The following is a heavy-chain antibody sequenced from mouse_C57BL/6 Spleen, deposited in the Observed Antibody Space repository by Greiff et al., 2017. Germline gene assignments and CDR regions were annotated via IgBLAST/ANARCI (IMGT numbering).Heavy chain of an antibody. CDR2: ISSGGSYT. J-gene: IGHJ2*01. Sequence: EVMLVESGGDLVKPGGSLKLSCAASGFTFSSYGLSWVRQTPDKRLEWVATISSGGSYTYYPDSVKGRFTISRDNAKNTLYLQMSSLKSEDTAMYYCARQSPFDYWGQGTPLTVSS. CDR3: ARQSPFDY. CDR1: GFTFSSYG. V-gene: IGHV5-6*02.